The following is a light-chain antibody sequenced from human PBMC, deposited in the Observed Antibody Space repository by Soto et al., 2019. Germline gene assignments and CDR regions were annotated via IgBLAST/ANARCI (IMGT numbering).Light chain of an antibody. CDR2: GAS. V-gene: IGKV3-15*01. Sequence: EIVMTQSPATLSVSPGERATLSCRASQSVSSNLAWYQQKPGQAPRLLIYGASTRATGIPARVSGSGSGTEFTLTISSLQSEDFADYYCQQYNNWPYTFGQGTKLEIK. J-gene: IGKJ2*01. CDR1: QSVSSN. CDR3: QQYNNWPYT.